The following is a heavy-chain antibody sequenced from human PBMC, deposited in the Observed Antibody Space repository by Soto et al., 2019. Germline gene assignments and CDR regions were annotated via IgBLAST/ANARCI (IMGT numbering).Heavy chain of an antibody. Sequence: QVQLQESRPGLVKPSETLSLSCNVSGGSISSDDCFWSWVRQHPARGLEWIGYIYHSGTTYYNPSLQCRITISVDTSKNQFSLKLRSVTAADTAVYFCARGEDHGSGLAGGMDVWGQGTAVTVS. CDR2: IYHSGTT. J-gene: IGHJ6*02. CDR3: ARGEDHGSGLAGGMDV. CDR1: GGSISSDDCF. V-gene: IGHV4-31*03. D-gene: IGHD3-10*01.